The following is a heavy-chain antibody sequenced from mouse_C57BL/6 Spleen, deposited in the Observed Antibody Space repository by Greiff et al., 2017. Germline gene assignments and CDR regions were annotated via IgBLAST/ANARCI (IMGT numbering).Heavy chain of an antibody. CDR2: IDPSDSYT. D-gene: IGHD2-3*01. Sequence: VQLQQPGAELVRPGTSVKLSCKASGYTFTSYWMHWVKQRPGQGLEWIGVIDPSDSYTNYNQKFKGKATLTVDTSSSTAYMQLSSLTSEDSAVYYCARIYDGYYGYFDYWGQGTTLTVSS. V-gene: IGHV1-59*01. CDR3: ARIYDGYYGYFDY. J-gene: IGHJ2*01. CDR1: GYTFTSYW.